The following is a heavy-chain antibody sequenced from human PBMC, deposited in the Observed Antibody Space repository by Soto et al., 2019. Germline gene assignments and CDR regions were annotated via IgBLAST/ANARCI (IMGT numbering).Heavy chain of an antibody. Sequence: EVQLVESGGDLVQPGGSARLSCAASGFSVSGWYMDWVRQAPGKGLEWVARLKDRSQNYATEYAASVKGRFTVSRHPSQNSIFLQLNSLKIDDTAVYYFAREGDARWLDSWGQGTLVTVS. D-gene: IGHD1-26*01. CDR3: AREGDARWLDS. CDR2: LKDRSQNYAT. J-gene: IGHJ5*01. CDR1: GFSVSGWY. V-gene: IGHV3-72*01.